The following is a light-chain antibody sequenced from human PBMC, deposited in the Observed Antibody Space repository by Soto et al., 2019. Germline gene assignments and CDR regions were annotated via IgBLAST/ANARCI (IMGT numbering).Light chain of an antibody. CDR2: DVS. J-gene: IGLJ1*01. CDR1: SSDVGGYKY. Sequence: QSALTQPRSVSGSPGQSVTISCTGTSSDVGGYKYVSWYQHHPGKAPKLMLYDVSNRPSGVSYRFSGSKSGNTASLTISGLQAEDEADYFCSSYSISTAYLFGTGTRLTVL. V-gene: IGLV2-11*01. CDR3: SSYSISTAYL.